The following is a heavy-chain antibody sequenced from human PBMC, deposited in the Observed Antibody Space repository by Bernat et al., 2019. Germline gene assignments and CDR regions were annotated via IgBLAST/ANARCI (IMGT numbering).Heavy chain of an antibody. CDR2: ISAYNGNT. Sequence: QVQLVQSGAEVKKPGASVKVSCKASGYTFTSYGISWVRQAPGQGLEWMGWISAYNGNTNYAQKLQGRVTMTTDTSTSTAYMERRSLRSDDTALSYCARDQVAYYDSSGYYYYYGMGVWGQGTTVTVSS. D-gene: IGHD3-22*01. CDR3: ARDQVAYYDSSGYYYYYGMGV. V-gene: IGHV1-18*01. J-gene: IGHJ6*02. CDR1: GYTFTSYG.